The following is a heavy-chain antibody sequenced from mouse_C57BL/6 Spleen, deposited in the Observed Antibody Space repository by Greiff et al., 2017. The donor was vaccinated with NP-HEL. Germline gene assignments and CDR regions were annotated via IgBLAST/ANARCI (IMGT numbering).Heavy chain of an antibody. J-gene: IGHJ1*01. CDR3: ARQGGSRYFDV. CDR1: GFTFSSYG. D-gene: IGHD1-1*01. Sequence: EVQGVESGGDLVKPGGSLKLSCAASGFTFSSYGMSWVRQTPDKRLEWVATISSGGSYTYYPDSVKGRFTISSDNAKYTLYLQMSSLKSEDTAMYYCARQGGSRYFDVWGPGTTVTVSS. V-gene: IGHV5-6*01. CDR2: ISSGGSYT.